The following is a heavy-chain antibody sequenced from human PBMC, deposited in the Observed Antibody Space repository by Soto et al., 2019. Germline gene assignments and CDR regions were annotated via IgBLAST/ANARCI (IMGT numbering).Heavy chain of an antibody. Sequence: QVQLVESGGGVVQPGRSLRLSCAASGFTYSTFGMHWVRQAPGKGLEWVAVIAADGLAQYYADSVKGRFTISRDNSENTQLLQMNNLGAEDTAVYYCAKEFFSPQAYWFFDLWGRGTLVTVSS. CDR1: GFTYSTFG. CDR2: IAADGLAQ. J-gene: IGHJ2*01. D-gene: IGHD3-3*01. V-gene: IGHV3-30*18. CDR3: AKEFFSPQAYWFFDL.